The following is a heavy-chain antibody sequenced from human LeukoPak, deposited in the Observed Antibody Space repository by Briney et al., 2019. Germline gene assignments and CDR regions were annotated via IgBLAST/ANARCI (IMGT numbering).Heavy chain of an antibody. CDR1: GFTFSSYA. V-gene: IGHV3-23*01. CDR2: ISGSGGST. D-gene: IGHD3-9*01. CDR3: AKDPGVRYFDWLLSYFDY. J-gene: IGHJ4*02. Sequence: GGSLLLSCAASGFTFSSYAMSWVRPAPGKGLEWVSAISGSGGSTYYADSVKGRFTISRDNSKNTLYLQMNSLRAEDTAVYYCAKDPGVRYFDWLLSYFDYWGQGTLVTVSS.